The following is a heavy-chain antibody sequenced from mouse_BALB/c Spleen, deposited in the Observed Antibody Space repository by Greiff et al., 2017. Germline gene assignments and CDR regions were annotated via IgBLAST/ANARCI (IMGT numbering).Heavy chain of an antibody. J-gene: IGHJ3*01. Sequence: EVKVVESGGGLVQPGGSRKLSCAASGFTFSSFGMHWVRQAPEKGLEWVAYISSGSSTIYYADTVKGRFTISRDNPKNTLFLQMTRLRSEDTAMYYCARSEDSFFAYWGQGTLVTVSA. CDR2: ISSGSSTI. CDR3: ARSEDSFFAY. V-gene: IGHV5-17*02. CDR1: GFTFSSFG.